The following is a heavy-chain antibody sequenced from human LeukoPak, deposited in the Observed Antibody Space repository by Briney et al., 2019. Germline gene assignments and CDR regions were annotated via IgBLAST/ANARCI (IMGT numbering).Heavy chain of an antibody. CDR1: GFTFMSYW. V-gene: IGHV3-74*01. J-gene: IGHJ4*02. CDR2: ISSDVSRA. D-gene: IGHD6-13*01. CDR3: ARGKSLAAAAGTDNFDY. Sequence: GGSLRLSCVASGFTFMSYWIHWVRHAPGKGLVWVSRISSDVSRATYADSVKGRFTISRDNAKNTVYLEISSLRVDDTAVYYCARGKSLAAAAGTDNFDYWGQGTLVTVSS.